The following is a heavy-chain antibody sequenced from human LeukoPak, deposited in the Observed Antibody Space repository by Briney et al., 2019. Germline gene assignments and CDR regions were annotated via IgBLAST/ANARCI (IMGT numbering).Heavy chain of an antibody. D-gene: IGHD3-9*01. CDR1: GGSISSSNW. J-gene: IGHJ4*02. V-gene: IGHV4-4*02. CDR3: ASMANYDILTGYGGY. Sequence: PSETLSLTCAVSGGSISSSNWWSWVRQPPGKGLEWIGEIYHSGSTNYNPSLKSRVTISVDKSKNQFSLKLSSVTAADTAVYYCASMANYDILTGYGGYWGQGTLVTVSS. CDR2: IYHSGST.